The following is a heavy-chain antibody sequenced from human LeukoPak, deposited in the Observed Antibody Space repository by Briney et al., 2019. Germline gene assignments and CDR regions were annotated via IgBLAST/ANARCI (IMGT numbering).Heavy chain of an antibody. J-gene: IGHJ4*02. CDR3: ATYDSSGLLYF. D-gene: IGHD3-22*01. V-gene: IGHV1-24*01. CDR1: GYKLTELS. CDR2: FDPADEKT. Sequence: ASVKVSCKVSGYKLTELSIHWVREAPGKRLEWVGGFDPADEKTIYAQKFQGRVTMTEDTSTDTAYMELSSLRSEDTALYYCATYDSSGLLYFWGQGTLVTVSS.